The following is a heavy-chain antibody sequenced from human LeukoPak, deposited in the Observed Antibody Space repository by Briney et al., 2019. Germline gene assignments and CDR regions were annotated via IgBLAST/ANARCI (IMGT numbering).Heavy chain of an antibody. Sequence: GGSLRLSCAASGFIFSGYAMSWVRQAPGKGLAWVSAISGSGGGTYYADSVKGRFTISRDNSKNTLYLQMNSLRAEDTAVYYCAKSASVAGWFYFDSWGQGTLVTVSS. CDR2: ISGSGGGT. V-gene: IGHV3-23*01. CDR1: GFIFSGYA. J-gene: IGHJ4*02. D-gene: IGHD6-19*01. CDR3: AKSASVAGWFYFDS.